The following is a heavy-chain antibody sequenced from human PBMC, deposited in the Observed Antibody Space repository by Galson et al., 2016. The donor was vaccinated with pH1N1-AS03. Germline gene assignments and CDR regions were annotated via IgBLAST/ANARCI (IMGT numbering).Heavy chain of an antibody. Sequence: TLSLTCTVSGGSISSGSYYWSWIRQPAGKGLEWIGRLYTSGSTNYNPSLKSRVTISVDTSKNQFTLTLSSVTAAYTAVYYCARASPLPSGYFDYWGQGTLVTVSS. CDR1: GGSISSGSYY. CDR3: ARASPLPSGYFDY. J-gene: IGHJ4*02. CDR2: LYTSGST. V-gene: IGHV4-61*02.